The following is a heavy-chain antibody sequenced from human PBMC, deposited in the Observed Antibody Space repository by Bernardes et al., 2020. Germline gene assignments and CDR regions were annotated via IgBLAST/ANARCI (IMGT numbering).Heavy chain of an antibody. Sequence: ASVKVSFKVSGYTLTELSMHWVRQAPGKGLEWMGGFDPEDGETIYAQKFQGRVTMTEDTSTDTAYMELSSLRSEDTAVYYCATGSYGSGRAGFDYWGQGTLVTVSS. CDR1: GYTLTELS. J-gene: IGHJ4*02. CDR2: FDPEDGET. V-gene: IGHV1-24*01. D-gene: IGHD3-10*01. CDR3: ATGSYGSGRAGFDY.